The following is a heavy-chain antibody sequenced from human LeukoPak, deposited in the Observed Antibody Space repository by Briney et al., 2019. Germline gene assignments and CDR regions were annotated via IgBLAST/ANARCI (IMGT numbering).Heavy chain of an antibody. J-gene: IGHJ4*02. CDR2: ISGSSSYI. D-gene: IGHD1-26*01. V-gene: IGHV3-21*01. CDR3: ARADLSGSYFHPHFLDY. Sequence: GGSLRLSCAASGFTFNNYNMNWVRQAPGKGLEWVSSISGSSSYIYYADSVRGRFTISIDNAKNSLYLQMNSLRAEDTAMYYCARADLSGSYFHPHFLDYWGQGTLVTVSS. CDR1: GFTFNNYN.